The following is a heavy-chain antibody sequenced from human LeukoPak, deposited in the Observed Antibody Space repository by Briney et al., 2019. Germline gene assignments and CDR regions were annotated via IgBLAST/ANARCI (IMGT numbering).Heavy chain of an antibody. Sequence: SETLSLTCTVSGGSISSSSYYWGWIRQPPGKGLEWIGSIYTSGSTNYNPSLKSRVTMSVDTSKNQFSLKLSSVTAADTAVYYCARPHSGGWYYFDYWGQGTLVTVSS. CDR2: IYTSGST. CDR1: GGSISSSSYY. J-gene: IGHJ4*02. D-gene: IGHD6-19*01. CDR3: ARPHSGGWYYFDY. V-gene: IGHV4-39*07.